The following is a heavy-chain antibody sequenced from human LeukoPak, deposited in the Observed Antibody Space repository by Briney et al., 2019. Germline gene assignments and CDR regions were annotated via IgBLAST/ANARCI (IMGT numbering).Heavy chain of an antibody. V-gene: IGHV3-30*18. Sequence: GALKLPCGTSGFPFNNQGMHRVRPAPSKGPEWVAVISYDGSNKYYADSVKGRFTISRDNSKNTLYLQMNSLRAEDTAVYYCAKPANSYGYECDYWGQGTLVTVSS. CDR1: GFPFNNQG. CDR3: AKPANSYGYECDY. D-gene: IGHD5-18*01. J-gene: IGHJ4*02. CDR2: ISYDGSNK.